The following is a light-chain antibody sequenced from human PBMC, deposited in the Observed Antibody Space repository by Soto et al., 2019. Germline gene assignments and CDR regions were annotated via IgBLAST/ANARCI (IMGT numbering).Light chain of an antibody. Sequence: DIQMTQSPSTLSGSVGDRVTITCRASQTMSSWLAWYQQKPGKAPKLLIYKTSTLKSGVTSRFSGSGSGTEFTLTISSLQTDDFATYYCQHYNSYSEAFGQGTKVDIK. J-gene: IGKJ1*01. V-gene: IGKV1-5*03. CDR2: KTS. CDR1: QTMSSW. CDR3: QHYNSYSEA.